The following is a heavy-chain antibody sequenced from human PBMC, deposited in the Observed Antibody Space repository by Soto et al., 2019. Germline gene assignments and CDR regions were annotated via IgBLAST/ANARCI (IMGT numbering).Heavy chain of an antibody. CDR3: AIAYRYYYGMDV. V-gene: IGHV1-8*01. CDR2: MNPNSGNT. CDR1: GYTFTSYD. Sequence: ASVKVSCKASGYTFTSYDINWVRQATGQGLEWMGWMNPNSGNTGYAQKFQGRVTMTRNTSISTAYMELSSLRSEDTAVYYCAIAYRYYYGMDVWGQGTTVTVFS. J-gene: IGHJ6*02.